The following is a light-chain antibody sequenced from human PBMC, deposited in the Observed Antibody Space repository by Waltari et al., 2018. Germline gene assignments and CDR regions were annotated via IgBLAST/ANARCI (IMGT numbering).Light chain of an antibody. CDR2: DAT. Sequence: QAVVTQEPSLTVSPGGTVTLTCVSSTGAVTSGHYPYWFQQKPGQAPWTLIYDATNKHSWTPARFSGSLFGGKAALTLSGAQPEDEAEYYCLLSYSGAWVFGGGTKLTVL. CDR3: LLSYSGAWV. V-gene: IGLV7-46*01. J-gene: IGLJ3*02. CDR1: TGAVTSGHY.